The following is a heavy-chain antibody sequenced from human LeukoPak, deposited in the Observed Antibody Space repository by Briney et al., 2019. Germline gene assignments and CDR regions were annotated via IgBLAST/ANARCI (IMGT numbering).Heavy chain of an antibody. Sequence: SETLSLTCTVSGGPISSYYWSWIRQPPGKGLEWIGRIYTSGSTNYNPSLKSRVTISVDTSKNQFSLKLSSVTAADTAVYYCAREEHTYYDFWSGYYFGAFDIWGQGTMVTVSS. D-gene: IGHD3-3*01. CDR2: IYTSGST. V-gene: IGHV4-4*08. J-gene: IGHJ3*02. CDR3: AREEHTYYDFWSGYYFGAFDI. CDR1: GGPISSYY.